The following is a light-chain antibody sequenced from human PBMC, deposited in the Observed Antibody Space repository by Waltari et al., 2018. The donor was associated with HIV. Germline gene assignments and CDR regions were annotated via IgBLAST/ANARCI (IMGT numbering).Light chain of an antibody. CDR1: QLAKHS. J-gene: IGLJ1*01. CDR3: QSADSSGSNFV. V-gene: IGLV3-25*03. CDR2: KDS. Sequence: SYELTQPPSVSVSPGQTARYTCSGDQLAKHSAYWYQQQPGQAPVSVIYKDSERPSRIPERFSGSSSGTTVTLTISGVQAEDEADYYCQSADSSGSNFVFGTGTKVTVL.